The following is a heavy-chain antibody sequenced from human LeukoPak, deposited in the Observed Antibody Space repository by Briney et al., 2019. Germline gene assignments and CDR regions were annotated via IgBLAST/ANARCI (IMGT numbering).Heavy chain of an antibody. CDR3: ARSLWFGDSNLDY. CDR1: GFTFDDYG. CDR2: ISTSSIYI. D-gene: IGHD3-10*01. V-gene: IGHV3-21*01. J-gene: IGHJ4*02. Sequence: GGSLRLSCAAPGFTFDDYGMSWVRQAPGKGLEWVSSISTSSIYIYYADSLKGRFTISRDNAKNSLYLQMSSLRAEDTAMYYCARSLWFGDSNLDYWGQGTLVTVSS.